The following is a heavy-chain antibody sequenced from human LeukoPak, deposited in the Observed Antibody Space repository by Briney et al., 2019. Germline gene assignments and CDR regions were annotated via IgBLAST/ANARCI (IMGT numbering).Heavy chain of an antibody. D-gene: IGHD4-11*01. Sequence: PSETLSLTCTVSGYSISSSYYWGWIRQPPGKGLEWIGSIYYSGSTYYNPSLKSRVTISVDTSKNQFSLKLSSVTAADTAVYYCARHQYRNRKHSWFDPWGQGTLVTVSS. J-gene: IGHJ5*02. CDR2: IYYSGST. CDR3: ARHQYRNRKHSWFDP. V-gene: IGHV4-39*01. CDR1: GYSISSSYY.